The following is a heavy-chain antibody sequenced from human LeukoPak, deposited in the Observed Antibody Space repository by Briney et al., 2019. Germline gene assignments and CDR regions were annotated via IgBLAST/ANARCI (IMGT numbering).Heavy chain of an antibody. Sequence: SETLSLTCAVFGGSFDGYYWSWICQSPGKGLEWIGEITYDGRTKYNPSLRSRVSISVDTSKIQFSLKLSSVTDADTAVYYCAREAYSSSWYKYYYYYMDVWGKGTTVTVSS. CDR1: GGSFDGYY. D-gene: IGHD6-13*01. J-gene: IGHJ6*03. CDR3: AREAYSSSWYKYYYYYMDV. V-gene: IGHV4-34*01. CDR2: ITYDGRT.